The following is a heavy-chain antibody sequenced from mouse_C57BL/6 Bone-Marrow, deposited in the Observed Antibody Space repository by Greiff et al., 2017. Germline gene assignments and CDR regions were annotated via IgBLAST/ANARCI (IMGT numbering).Heavy chain of an antibody. V-gene: IGHV1-64*01. D-gene: IGHD4-1*01. CDR2: IHPNSGST. J-gene: IGHJ2*01. CDR1: GYTFTSYW. Sequence: VQLQQSGAELVKPGASVKLSCKASGYTFTSYWMHWVKQRPGQGLEWIGMIHPNSGSTNYNEKFKSKDTLTVDKSSSTAYMQLSSLTSEDSAVYYCARSRGRTGTLDYWGQGTTLTVSS. CDR3: ARSRGRTGTLDY.